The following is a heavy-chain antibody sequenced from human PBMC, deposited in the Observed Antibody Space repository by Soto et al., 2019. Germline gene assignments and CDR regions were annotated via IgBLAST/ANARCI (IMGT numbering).Heavy chain of an antibody. CDR2: ISGSGGST. CDR3: AKDALAVAGTRDAFDI. J-gene: IGHJ3*02. V-gene: IGHV3-23*01. Sequence: EVQLLESGGGLVQPGGSLRLSCAASGFTFSSYAMSWVRQAPGKGLEWVSAISGSGGSTYYADSVKGRFTISRDNPKNTLYLQMNSLRAEDTAVYYCAKDALAVAGTRDAFDIWGQGTMVTVSS. D-gene: IGHD6-19*01. CDR1: GFTFSSYA.